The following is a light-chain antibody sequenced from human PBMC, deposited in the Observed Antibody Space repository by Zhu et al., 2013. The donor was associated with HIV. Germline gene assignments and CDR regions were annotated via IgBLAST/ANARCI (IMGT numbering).Light chain of an antibody. CDR2: GAS. Sequence: EIVLTQFPAILSVSPGERATLSCRASQSVTTYLAWYQQKPGQPPRLLIYGASSRATGIPDRFSGSGSGTDFTLTISRLEPEDFAVYYCQQYGSSPWTFGQGTKVEIK. V-gene: IGKV3-20*01. CDR1: QSVTTY. CDR3: QQYGSSPWT. J-gene: IGKJ1*01.